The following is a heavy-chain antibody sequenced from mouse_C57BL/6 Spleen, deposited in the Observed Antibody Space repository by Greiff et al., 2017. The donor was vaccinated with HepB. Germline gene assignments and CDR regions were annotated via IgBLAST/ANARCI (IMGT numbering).Heavy chain of an antibody. D-gene: IGHD2-2*01. CDR1: GFSLSTSGMG. CDR3: ARRDGYDALFDY. V-gene: IGHV8-12*01. CDR2: IYWDDDK. Sequence: VTLKESGPGILQSSQTLSLTCSFSGFSLSTSGMGVSWIRQPSGKGLEWLAHIYWDDDKRYNPSLKSRLTISKDTSRNQVFLKITSVDTADTATYYCARRDGYDALFDYWGQGTTLTVSS. J-gene: IGHJ2*01.